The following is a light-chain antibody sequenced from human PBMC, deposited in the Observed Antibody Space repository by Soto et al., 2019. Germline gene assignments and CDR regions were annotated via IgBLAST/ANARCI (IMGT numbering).Light chain of an antibody. Sequence: QSSVAQPGSVSGSPGQSITISCTGTSSDIGSYDFVSWYQQVPGTAPKAIIYEVSSRPSGVSHRFSGSKTGNTASLNISGLQAEDEAYYYCSSYTTSTSFILFGGGTKVTVL. CDR3: SSYTTSTSFIL. CDR1: SSDIGSYDF. J-gene: IGLJ2*01. CDR2: EVS. V-gene: IGLV2-14*01.